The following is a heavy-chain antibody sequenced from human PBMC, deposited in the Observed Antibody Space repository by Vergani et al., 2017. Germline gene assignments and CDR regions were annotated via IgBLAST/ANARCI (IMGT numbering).Heavy chain of an antibody. Sequence: EVQLLESGGGLVQPGRSLRLSCAASGFTFSSYWMHWVRQAPGKGLVWVSRINSDGSSTSYADSVKGRFTISRDNGKNTLYLQMNSLRAEDTAVYYCARASSGHGEPPGFGYFDLWGRGTLVTVSS. J-gene: IGHJ2*01. V-gene: IGHV3-74*02. CDR1: GFTFSSYW. CDR3: ARASSGHGEPPGFGYFDL. D-gene: IGHD1-14*01. CDR2: INSDGSST.